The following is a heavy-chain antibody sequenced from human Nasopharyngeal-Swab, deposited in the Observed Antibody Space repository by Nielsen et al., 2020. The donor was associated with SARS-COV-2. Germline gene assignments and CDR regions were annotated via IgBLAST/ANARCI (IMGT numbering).Heavy chain of an antibody. D-gene: IGHD5-12*01. CDR2: IIPIFGTA. Sequence: WVRQAPGQGLEWMGGIIPIFGTANYAQKFQGRVTITAVESTSTAYMELSSLRSEDTAVYYCARDQRRGYSGYDHTYFDYWGQGTLVTVSS. J-gene: IGHJ4*02. CDR3: ARDQRRGYSGYDHTYFDY. V-gene: IGHV1-69*01.